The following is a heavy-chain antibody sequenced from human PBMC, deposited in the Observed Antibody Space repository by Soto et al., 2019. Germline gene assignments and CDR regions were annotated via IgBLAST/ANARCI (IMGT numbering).Heavy chain of an antibody. D-gene: IGHD6-13*01. Sequence: QVQLVQSGAEVKKPGASVKVSCKASGYTFTSYAMHWVRQAPGQRLEWMGWINAGNGNTKYSQKFQGRVTITRDTSASKAYMELSSLRSEDTAVYYCARGNSSSWSEPLDYWGQGTLVTVSS. CDR3: ARGNSSSWSEPLDY. J-gene: IGHJ4*02. CDR2: INAGNGNT. CDR1: GYTFTSYA. V-gene: IGHV1-3*01.